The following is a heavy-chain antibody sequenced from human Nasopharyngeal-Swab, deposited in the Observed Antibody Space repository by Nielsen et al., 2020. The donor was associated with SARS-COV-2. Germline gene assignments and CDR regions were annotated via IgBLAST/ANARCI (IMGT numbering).Heavy chain of an antibody. D-gene: IGHD4-17*01. CDR3: ARDVGVTTSTLDYFDY. J-gene: IGHJ4*02. CDR2: IWFDGSNK. V-gene: IGHV3-33*01. Sequence: GGSLRLSCAASGFTFSSYAIHWVRQAPGKGLEWVAVIWFDGSNKYYADSVKGRFTISRDNSKNTVYLQMNRLRGEDTAMYFCARDVGVTTSTLDYFDYWGQGTLVTVSS. CDR1: GFTFSSYA.